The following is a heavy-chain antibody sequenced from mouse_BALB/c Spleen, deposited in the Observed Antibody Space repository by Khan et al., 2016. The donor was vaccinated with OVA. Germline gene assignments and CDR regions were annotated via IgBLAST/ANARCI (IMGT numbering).Heavy chain of an antibody. CDR1: GFTFTDYY. J-gene: IGHJ2*01. Sequence: QVQLKQSGPELVKPGASVKISCKASGFTFTDYYINWVKQKPGQGLEWIGWIYPGSGNTKYNEKFKGMATLTVDTSSSTAYMQLSSLTSEDTAVYCCAKGGYYGNRLFDYWGQGTTLTVSS. D-gene: IGHD1-1*01. CDR3: AKGGYYGNRLFDY. CDR2: IYPGSGNT. V-gene: IGHV1-84*02.